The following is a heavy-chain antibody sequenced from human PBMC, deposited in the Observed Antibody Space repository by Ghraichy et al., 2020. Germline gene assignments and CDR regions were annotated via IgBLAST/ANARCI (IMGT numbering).Heavy chain of an antibody. CDR2: IDNSGTNT. J-gene: IGHJ4*02. CDR1: GLTFGHYA. Sequence: LNISCAASGLTFGHYAMAWVRQAPGKGLEWVSTIDNSGTNTHYADSVRGRFTISRDNSENKLYFQMNSLRAEDTAVYYCAKDVGVEHFDYWGQGTLVTVSS. CDR3: AKDVGVEHFDY. V-gene: IGHV3-23*05. D-gene: IGHD1-26*01.